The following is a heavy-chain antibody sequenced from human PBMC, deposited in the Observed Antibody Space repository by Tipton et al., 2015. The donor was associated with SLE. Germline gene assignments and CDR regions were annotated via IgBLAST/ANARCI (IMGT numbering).Heavy chain of an antibody. Sequence: TLSLTCTVSGGSINNYYWTWIRQSPGKGLEWIGYIYYGGTSNTKFAPSLRSRVTMSVDTSKNQFSLKVSSGTAADTAVYYCARVSGRSRYFQHWGQGTLVTVSS. CDR2: IYYGGTSNT. CDR1: GGSINNYY. CDR3: ARVSGRSRYFQH. J-gene: IGHJ1*01. D-gene: IGHD3-10*01. V-gene: IGHV4-59*12.